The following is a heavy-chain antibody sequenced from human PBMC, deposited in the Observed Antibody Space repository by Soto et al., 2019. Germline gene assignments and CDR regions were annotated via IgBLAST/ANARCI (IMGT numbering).Heavy chain of an antibody. Sequence: SETLSLTYAVYGGSFSGYYWSWIRQPPGKGLEWIGEINHSGSTNYNPSLKSRVTISVDTSKNQFSLKLSSVTAADTAVYYCARGGVVRGVTPPAFDIWGQGTMVTVSS. D-gene: IGHD3-10*01. CDR1: GGSFSGYY. CDR3: ARGGVVRGVTPPAFDI. CDR2: INHSGST. V-gene: IGHV4-34*01. J-gene: IGHJ3*02.